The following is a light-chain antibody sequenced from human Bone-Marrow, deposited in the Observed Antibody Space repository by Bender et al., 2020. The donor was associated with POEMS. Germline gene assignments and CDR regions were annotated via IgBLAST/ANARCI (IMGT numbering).Light chain of an antibody. CDR2: GNN. V-gene: IGLV1-40*01. J-gene: IGLJ3*02. CDR1: SSNIGANYD. CDR3: QSYDNSLGGWV. Sequence: QSVLTQPPSVSGAAGQRVTISCTGSSSNIGANYDVHWYQHLPGTAPKLLIYGNNNRPSGVSDRFSGSKSGTSASLAITGLQAEDEGDYYCQSYDNSLGGWVFGGGTKLTVL.